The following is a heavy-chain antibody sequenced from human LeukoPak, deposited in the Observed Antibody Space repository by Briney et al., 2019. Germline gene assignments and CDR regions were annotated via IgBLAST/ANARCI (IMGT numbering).Heavy chain of an antibody. J-gene: IGHJ6*02. D-gene: IGHD6-13*01. CDR3: ARDSSSEGGMDV. Sequence: SGRSLGLSCAASGFTFSSYAMHWVRQAPGKGLEWVAVISYDGSNKYYADSVKGRFTISRDNSKNTLYLQMNSLRAEDTAVYYCARDSSSEGGMDVWGQGTTVTVSS. CDR2: ISYDGSNK. V-gene: IGHV3-30*04. CDR1: GFTFSSYA.